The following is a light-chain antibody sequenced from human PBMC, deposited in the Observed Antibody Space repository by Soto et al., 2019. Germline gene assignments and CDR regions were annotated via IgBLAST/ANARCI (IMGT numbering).Light chain of an antibody. CDR2: RNN. Sequence: QAVVTQPPSASGTPGQRVTISCSGSSSNIGSNSVYWYQQLPGTAPKLLIYRNNQRPSGVPDRFSGSKSGASASLAISGLRSEDEADYYCAAWDDSLRGCVFGTGTQLTVL. J-gene: IGLJ7*01. CDR1: SSNIGSNS. V-gene: IGLV1-47*01. CDR3: AAWDDSLRGCV.